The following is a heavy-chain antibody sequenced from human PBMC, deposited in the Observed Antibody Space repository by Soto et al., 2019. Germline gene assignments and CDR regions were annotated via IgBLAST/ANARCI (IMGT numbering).Heavy chain of an antibody. V-gene: IGHV3-73*01. CDR1: GFTFSGSA. J-gene: IGHJ6*04. CDR3: TRKYPDIVVVPAAIDV. Sequence: VGSLRLSCAASGFTFSGSAMHWVRQASGKGLEWVGRIRSKANSYATAYAASVKGRFTISRDDSKNTAYLQMNSLKTEDTAVYYCTRKYPDIVVVPAAIDVWGKGTTVTVSS. CDR2: IRSKANSYAT. D-gene: IGHD2-2*01.